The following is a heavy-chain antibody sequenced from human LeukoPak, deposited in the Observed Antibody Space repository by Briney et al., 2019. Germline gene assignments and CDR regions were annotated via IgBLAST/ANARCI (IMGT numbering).Heavy chain of an antibody. CDR3: ARAPRNSSTMLDY. CDR1: GYIFSTYA. Sequence: ASVKVSCKASGYIFSTYALHWVRQAPGQRLEWMGWINAGNGNTKYSQKFQGRVTITRDTSASTAYMELSSLRSEDTAVYYCARAPRNSSTMLDYWGQGTLVTVSS. V-gene: IGHV1-3*01. CDR2: INAGNGNT. J-gene: IGHJ4*02. D-gene: IGHD2/OR15-2a*01.